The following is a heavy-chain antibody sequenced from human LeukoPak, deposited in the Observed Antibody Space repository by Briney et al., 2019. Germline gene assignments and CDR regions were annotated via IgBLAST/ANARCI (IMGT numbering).Heavy chain of an antibody. Sequence: GASVKVSCKASGYTFTGYYMHWVRQAPGQGLEWMGWINPNSGGTNYAQKFQGWVTMTRDTSISTAYMELSRLRSDDTAVYYCARAMGYSSSWYGGLYYYGMDVWGQGTTVTVSS. CDR2: INPNSGGT. J-gene: IGHJ6*02. CDR3: ARAMGYSSSWYGGLYYYGMDV. V-gene: IGHV1-2*04. D-gene: IGHD6-13*01. CDR1: GYTFTGYY.